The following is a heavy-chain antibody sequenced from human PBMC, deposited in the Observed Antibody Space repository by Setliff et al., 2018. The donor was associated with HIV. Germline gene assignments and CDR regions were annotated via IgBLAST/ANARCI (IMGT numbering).Heavy chain of an antibody. J-gene: IGHJ4*02. Sequence: SETLSLTCTVSGGSINNKYWSWIRQPAGKGLEWIGRIYSGGNTNYNPSLKSRVVMSVDTSKNQFSLKLTSVTAADTATYYCARSYFDMMTGYYAFDYWGQGTPVTSPQ. V-gene: IGHV4-4*07. CDR3: ARSYFDMMTGYYAFDY. CDR2: IYSGGNT. CDR1: GGSINNKY. D-gene: IGHD3-9*01.